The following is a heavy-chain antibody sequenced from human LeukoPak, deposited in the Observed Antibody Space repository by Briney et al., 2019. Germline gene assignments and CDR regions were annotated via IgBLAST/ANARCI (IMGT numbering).Heavy chain of an antibody. CDR3: ATDLLDY. J-gene: IGHJ4*02. Sequence: GGSLRLSCRGSGFTSFTFNNAWMSWVRQTPGKGLEWVGRIKSKTDGGTADYTAPVKGRFSISRDDSRNMVYLQVNSLTTEDTAVYYRATDLLDYWGQGTLVTVSP. V-gene: IGHV3-15*01. CDR1: GFTSFTFNNAW. CDR2: IKSKTDGGTA.